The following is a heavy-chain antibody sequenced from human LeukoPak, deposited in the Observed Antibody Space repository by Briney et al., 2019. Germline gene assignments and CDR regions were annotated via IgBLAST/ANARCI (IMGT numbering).Heavy chain of an antibody. CDR2: IYYSGST. J-gene: IGHJ4*02. V-gene: IGHV4-59*12. Sequence: SETLSLTCTVSGGSISSYYWSWIRQPPGKGLEWIGYIYYSGSTNYNPSLKSRVTISVDTSKNQFSLKLSSVTAADTAVYYCARGNCSSTSCYYTGHFDYWGQGTLVTVSS. CDR1: GGSISSYY. D-gene: IGHD2-2*01. CDR3: ARGNCSSTSCYYTGHFDY.